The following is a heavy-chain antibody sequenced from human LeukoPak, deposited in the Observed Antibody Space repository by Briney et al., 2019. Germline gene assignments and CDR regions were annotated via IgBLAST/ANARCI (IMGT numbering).Heavy chain of an antibody. CDR2: IYPGDSDT. Sequence: EELLRISCKGSGYSFTSYWIGWVRQMPGKGLEWMGIIYPGDSDTKYSPSFQGQVTISADKSISTAYLQWSSLKASDTAMYYCARHGPGNYVGYWGQGTLVTVSS. CDR1: GYSFTSYW. V-gene: IGHV5-51*01. J-gene: IGHJ4*02. D-gene: IGHD6-13*01. CDR3: ARHGPGNYVGY.